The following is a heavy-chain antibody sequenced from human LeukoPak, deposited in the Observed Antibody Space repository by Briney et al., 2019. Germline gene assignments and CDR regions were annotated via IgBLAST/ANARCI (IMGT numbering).Heavy chain of an antibody. Sequence: GGSLRLSCAASGFTFSSYSMNWVRQAPGKGLEWVSSISSSSSYIYYADSVKGRFTISRDNAKNSLYLQMNSLRAEDTAVYFCARDVQVATIYPLDYWGQGTLVTVSS. D-gene: IGHD5-12*01. CDR3: ARDVQVATIYPLDY. CDR1: GFTFSSYS. J-gene: IGHJ4*02. CDR2: ISSSSSYI. V-gene: IGHV3-21*01.